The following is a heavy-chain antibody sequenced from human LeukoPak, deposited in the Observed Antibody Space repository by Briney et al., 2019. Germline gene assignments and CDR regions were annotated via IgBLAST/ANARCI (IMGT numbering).Heavy chain of an antibody. Sequence: SQTLSLTCAISGDSVSSNSAAWNWIRQPPSRGLEWLGRTYYRSKWYNDYAVSVKSRITINPDTSKNQFSLQLNSVTPEDTAVYYCARLALDSSSIFDYWGQGTLVTVSS. V-gene: IGHV6-1*01. CDR2: TYYRSKWYN. CDR3: ARLALDSSSIFDY. CDR1: GDSVSSNSAA. D-gene: IGHD6-13*01. J-gene: IGHJ4*02.